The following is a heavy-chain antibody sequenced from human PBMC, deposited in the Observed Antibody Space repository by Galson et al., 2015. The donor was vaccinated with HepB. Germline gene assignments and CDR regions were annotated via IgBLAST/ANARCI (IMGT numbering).Heavy chain of an antibody. CDR1: GFTFSSYG. V-gene: IGHV3-33*08. J-gene: IGHJ5*02. D-gene: IGHD4-23*01. CDR2: IWLDGSNK. CDR3: ARGGRWPANWFDP. Sequence: SLRLSCAASGFTFSSYGMHWVRQAPGKGLEWVAVIWLDGSNKYFADSVKGRFTISRDNSKNTLYLQMYSLRAEDTAVYYCARGGRWPANWFDPWGQGTLVTVSS.